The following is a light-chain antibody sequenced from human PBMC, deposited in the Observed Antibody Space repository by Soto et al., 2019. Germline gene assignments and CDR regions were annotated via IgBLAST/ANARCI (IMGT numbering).Light chain of an antibody. CDR3: SSYSSTTTLVV. Sequence: QSVLTQPASVSGSPGQSITISCTGTSSDVGSYKLVSWYQQHPGKAPKLIIYDVNNRPSGVSNRFSGSTSGNTASLTISGLQADDEADYYCSSYSSTTTLVVFGTGTKVTVL. CDR1: SSDVGSYKL. J-gene: IGLJ1*01. V-gene: IGLV2-14*02. CDR2: DVN.